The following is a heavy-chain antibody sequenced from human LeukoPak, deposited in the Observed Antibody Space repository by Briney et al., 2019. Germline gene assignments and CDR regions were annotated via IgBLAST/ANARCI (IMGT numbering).Heavy chain of an antibody. Sequence: SETLSLTCTVSGGSISSYYWSWIRQPPGKGLEWIGYIYYSGSTNYNPSLKSRVTISVDTSKNQFSLKLSSVTAADTAVYYCAGIPSIRLWKQFDYWGQGTLVTVSS. CDR3: AGIPSIRLWKQFDY. J-gene: IGHJ4*02. CDR1: GGSISSYY. CDR2: IYYSGST. D-gene: IGHD5-18*01. V-gene: IGHV4-59*01.